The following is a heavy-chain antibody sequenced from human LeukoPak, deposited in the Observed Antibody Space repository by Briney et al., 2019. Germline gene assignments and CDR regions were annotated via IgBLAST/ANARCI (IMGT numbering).Heavy chain of an antibody. J-gene: IGHJ6*03. Sequence: PWASVKVSCKASGYTFTSYDINWVRQATGQGLEWMGWMNPNSGNTGYAQKFQGRVTITRNTSISTAYMELSSLRSEDTAVYYCARGTRDGSSWFHYYYYMDVWGKGTTVTVSS. CDR3: ARGTRDGSSWFHYYYYMDV. CDR1: GYTFTSYD. V-gene: IGHV1-8*03. D-gene: IGHD6-13*01. CDR2: MNPNSGNT.